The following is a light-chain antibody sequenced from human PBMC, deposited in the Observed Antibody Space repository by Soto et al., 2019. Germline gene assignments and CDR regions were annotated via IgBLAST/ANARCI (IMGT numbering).Light chain of an antibody. Sequence: SYELTQPLSVSVPLGQTASITCGGNNIGTRNVHWYQQKPGQAPVLVVYRDSNRPSGIPERSSGSNSGNTATLTISRAQAGDEADYYCHVWDSSTAVFGGGTKLTVL. J-gene: IGLJ3*02. CDR2: RDS. V-gene: IGLV3-9*01. CDR1: NIGTRN. CDR3: HVWDSSTAV.